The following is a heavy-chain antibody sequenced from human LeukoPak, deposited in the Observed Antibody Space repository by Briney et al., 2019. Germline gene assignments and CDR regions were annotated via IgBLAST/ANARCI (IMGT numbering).Heavy chain of an antibody. CDR3: ARGKDYYDSSGYSETDY. D-gene: IGHD3-22*01. V-gene: IGHV4-59*01. CDR1: GGSISSYY. J-gene: IGHJ4*02. CDR2: IYYSGST. Sequence: SETLSLTCTVSGGSISSYYWSWIRQPPGKGLEWIGYIYYSGSTNYNPSLKSRVTISVDTSKNQISLKLSSVTAADTAVYYCARGKDYYDSSGYSETDYWGQGTLVTVSS.